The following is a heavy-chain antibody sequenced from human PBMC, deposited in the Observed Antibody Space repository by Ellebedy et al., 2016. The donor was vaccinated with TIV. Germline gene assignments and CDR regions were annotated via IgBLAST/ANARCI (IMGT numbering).Heavy chain of an antibody. CDR2: IYSGGST. CDR3: ARKQAATLDDAFDV. J-gene: IGHJ3*01. V-gene: IGHV3-53*01. Sequence: GESLKISCAVSGFDVTNNYMSWVRQAPGKGLEWVSVIYSGGSTYYADSVKGRFTISRDKSKNTLYLQMNSLTVDDTAVYYCARKQAATLDDAFDVWGQGTMVIVS. D-gene: IGHD2-15*01. CDR1: GFDVTNNY.